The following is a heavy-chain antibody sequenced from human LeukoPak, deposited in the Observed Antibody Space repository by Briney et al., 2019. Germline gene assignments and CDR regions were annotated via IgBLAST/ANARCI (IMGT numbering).Heavy chain of an antibody. CDR1: GNSISSGDNY. D-gene: IGHD3-3*01. V-gene: IGHV4-61*02. Sequence: SETLSLTCTVSGNSISSGDNYWSWIRQPAGKGLEWIGRIYTSGSTNYNPSLKSRVTISGDTSKNQFSLNLTSVTAADTAIYYCARGLASGYPPIPFDYWGQGTLVTVSS. CDR3: ARGLASGYPPIPFDY. CDR2: IYTSGST. J-gene: IGHJ4*02.